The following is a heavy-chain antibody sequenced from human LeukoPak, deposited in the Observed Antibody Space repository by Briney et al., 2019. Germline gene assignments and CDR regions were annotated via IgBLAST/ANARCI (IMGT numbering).Heavy chain of an antibody. J-gene: IGHJ6*02. CDR2: ISAYNGNT. CDR1: GYTFINYG. D-gene: IGHD3-10*01. Sequence: ASVKVSCKASGYTFINYGFSWVRQAPGQGLEGKGWISAYNGNTNFAQKFKGRVTMTTDTSASTAYMELRSLRSDDTVVYYCARDRASRGSGSYYNVDYGMDVWGQGTTVTVSS. CDR3: ARDRASRGSGSYYNVDYGMDV. V-gene: IGHV1-18*01.